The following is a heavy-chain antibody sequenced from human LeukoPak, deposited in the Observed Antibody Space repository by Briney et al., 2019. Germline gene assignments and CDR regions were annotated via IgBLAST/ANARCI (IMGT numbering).Heavy chain of an antibody. Sequence: PGSSLRLSCAASGFTFSSFTMSWVRRVPGKGLEWVSAISGSGSSTYYADSVKGRFTISRDNSKNMLYLQMNSVRAEDTALYYCAKDNSYGNFDYRGQGTLVTVSS. CDR3: AKDNSYGNFDY. D-gene: IGHD5-18*01. V-gene: IGHV3-23*01. CDR2: ISGSGSST. CDR1: GFTFSSFT. J-gene: IGHJ4*02.